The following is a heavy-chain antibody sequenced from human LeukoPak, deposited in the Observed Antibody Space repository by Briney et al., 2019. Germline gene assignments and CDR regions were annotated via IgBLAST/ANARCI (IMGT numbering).Heavy chain of an antibody. CDR2: IYHSDST. CDR1: GGSISSGGYS. V-gene: IGHV4-30-2*01. Sequence: SQTLSLTCAVSGGSISSGGYSWNWIRQPPGKGLEWIGYIYHSDSTYYNPSLKSRVTISVDRSKNQFSLKLSSVTAADTAVYYCARDFKYYGSSGYYAFDIWGQGTMVTVSS. D-gene: IGHD3-22*01. CDR3: ARDFKYYGSSGYYAFDI. J-gene: IGHJ3*02.